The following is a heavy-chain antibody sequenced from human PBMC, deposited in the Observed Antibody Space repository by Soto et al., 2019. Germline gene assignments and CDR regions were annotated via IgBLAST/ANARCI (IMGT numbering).Heavy chain of an antibody. CDR1: GFTVSSNY. CDR3: ARTRGKGSSSHAFDI. V-gene: IGHV3-53*04. D-gene: IGHD6-6*01. CDR2: IYSGGST. Sequence: EVQLVESGGGLVQPGGSLRLSCAASGFTVSSNYMSWVRQAPGKGLEWVSVIYSGGSTYYADSVKGRFTISRHNSKNTLYLQMNSLRAEDTAVYYCARTRGKGSSSHAFDIWGQGTMVTVSS. J-gene: IGHJ3*02.